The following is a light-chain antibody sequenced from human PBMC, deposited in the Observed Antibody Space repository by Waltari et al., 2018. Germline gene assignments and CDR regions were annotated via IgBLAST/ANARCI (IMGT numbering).Light chain of an antibody. V-gene: IGLV1-47*01. CDR2: RHN. Sequence: QSVLAQPPSASGTPGPRVTLSCAGSRSHPGSNSVYWSPRFPGTAPKVLIYRHNERPSGVPDRFSGSKSGTSASLAISGLRSEDEADYYCAAWDDSLRSPIFGGGTKLTVL. CDR1: RSHPGSNS. CDR3: AAWDDSLRSPI. J-gene: IGLJ2*01.